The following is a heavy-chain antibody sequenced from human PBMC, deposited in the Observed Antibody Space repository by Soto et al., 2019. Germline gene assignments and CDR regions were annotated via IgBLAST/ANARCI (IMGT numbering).Heavy chain of an antibody. J-gene: IGHJ4*02. CDR3: MTSTTTTSVGAY. CDR2: IKSKTTGGTT. CDR1: GFTFNSAW. Sequence: GGSLRLSCAASGFTFNSAWMNWVRQAPGKGLEWVGRIKSKTTGGTTDYAAPVKGRFTISRDDSKTTLYLQMNSLDTEDTAVYYCMTSTTTTSVGAYWGQGTLVTVSS. V-gene: IGHV3-15*07. D-gene: IGHD4-17*01.